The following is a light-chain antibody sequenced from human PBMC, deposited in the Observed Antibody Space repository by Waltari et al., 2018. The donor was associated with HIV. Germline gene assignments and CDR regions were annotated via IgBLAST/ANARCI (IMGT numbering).Light chain of an antibody. CDR1: SSNIGAGYD. CDR3: QSYDSSLSGVV. Sequence: QSVLTQPPSLSGAPGPRVTIPCPGSSSNIGAGYDAHWSQQLPGTAPTPLIYGNRNRPSGVPDRFSGSKSGTSASLAITGLQAEDEADYYCQSYDSSLSGVVFGGGTRLTVL. J-gene: IGLJ2*01. CDR2: GNR. V-gene: IGLV1-40*01.